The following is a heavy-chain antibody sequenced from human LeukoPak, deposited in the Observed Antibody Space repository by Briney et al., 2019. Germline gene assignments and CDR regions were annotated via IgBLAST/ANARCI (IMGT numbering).Heavy chain of an antibody. J-gene: IGHJ4*02. Sequence: GGSLRLSCAASGYSFRNYWMHWVRQAAGKGPVWVSRIDNDGRTTDYAVSVKGRFTISRDNVQNTLYLQMDSLRAEDTAVYYCAGDVGGAGSYWGQGTLVTVSS. CDR1: GYSFRNYW. CDR2: IDNDGRTT. CDR3: AGDVGGAGSY. D-gene: IGHD3-10*01. V-gene: IGHV3-74*01.